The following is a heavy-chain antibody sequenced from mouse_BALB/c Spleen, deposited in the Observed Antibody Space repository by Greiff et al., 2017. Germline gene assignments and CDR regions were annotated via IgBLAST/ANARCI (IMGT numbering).Heavy chain of an antibody. CDR2: IDPANGNT. Sequence: VQLQQSGAELVKPGASVKLSCTASGFNIKDTYMHWVKQRPEQGLEWLGRIDPANGNTKYDPKFQGKATITADTSSNTAYLQISSLTSEDTAVYYCASSTGTWFAYWGQGTLVTVSA. D-gene: IGHD4-1*02. V-gene: IGHV14-3*02. J-gene: IGHJ3*01. CDR1: GFNIKDTY. CDR3: ASSTGTWFAY.